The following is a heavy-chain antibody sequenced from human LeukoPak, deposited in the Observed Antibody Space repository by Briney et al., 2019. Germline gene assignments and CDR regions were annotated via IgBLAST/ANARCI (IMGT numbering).Heavy chain of an antibody. Sequence: SETLSLTCTVSGGSISNYYWTWIRQPPGKGLEWIGYIYYSGSTTYNPSLKSRVTISVDTSKNQFSLKLTSVTAADTAVYYCARRTVVLDYWGQGTPVTVSS. J-gene: IGHJ4*02. V-gene: IGHV4-59*01. CDR3: ARRTVVLDY. CDR2: IYYSGST. CDR1: GGSISNYY. D-gene: IGHD4-23*01.